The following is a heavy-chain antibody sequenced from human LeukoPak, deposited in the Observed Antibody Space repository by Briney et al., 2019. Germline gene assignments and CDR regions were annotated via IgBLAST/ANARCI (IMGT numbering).Heavy chain of an antibody. D-gene: IGHD5-12*01. CDR1: GFTFSSFW. CDR3: ARVGFTGYVYYFDY. V-gene: IGHV3-74*01. J-gene: IGHJ4*02. CDR2: IDTDGTTT. Sequence: GGSLRLSCAASGFTFSSFWMHWVRQVPGKGLVWVSGIDTDGTTTNYADSVKGRFTISRDNAKSTIFLQMNSLRAEDTAVYYCARVGFTGYVYYFDYWGQGALVTVSS.